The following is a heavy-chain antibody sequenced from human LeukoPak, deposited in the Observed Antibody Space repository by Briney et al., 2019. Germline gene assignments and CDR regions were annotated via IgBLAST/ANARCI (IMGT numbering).Heavy chain of an antibody. V-gene: IGHV3-11*03. CDR1: GFTFSDYY. D-gene: IGHD2-2*01. Sequence: GGSLRLSCVASGFTFSDYYMGWIRQAPGKGLEWLSYISGASNYINYADSVRGRFTVSRDNAMNSLYLQMNSLTAEDTAVYYCATSSPPEVVPAAATGYYYYMDVWGKGTTVTVSS. J-gene: IGHJ6*03. CDR2: ISGASNYI. CDR3: ATSSPPEVVPAAATGYYYYMDV.